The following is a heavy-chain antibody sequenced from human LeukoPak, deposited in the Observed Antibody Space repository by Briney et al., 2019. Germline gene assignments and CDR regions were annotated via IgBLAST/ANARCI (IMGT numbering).Heavy chain of an antibody. Sequence: ASVKVSCKASGYTFSGYYMHWVRQAPGQGIEWMGLINPNSGGTNYAQKVQGRVTMTRDTSISTAYMELSRLRSDDTAVYYCARGYPLSTTAAGTYFQHWGQGTLVTVSS. CDR1: GYTFSGYY. J-gene: IGHJ1*01. D-gene: IGHD6-13*01. V-gene: IGHV1-2*02. CDR3: ARGYPLSTTAAGTYFQH. CDR2: INPNSGGT.